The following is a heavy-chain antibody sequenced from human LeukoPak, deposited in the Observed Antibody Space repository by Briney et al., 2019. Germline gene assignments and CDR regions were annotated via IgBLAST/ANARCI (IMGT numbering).Heavy chain of an antibody. D-gene: IGHD2-21*02. CDR3: ARGYCSGDCFTLFDY. CDR2: INPNSGGT. V-gene: IGHV1-2*02. J-gene: IGHJ4*02. CDR1: GYMFTGYY. Sequence: EASVKVSCKASGYMFTGYYMHWVRQAPGQGLEWMGWINPNSGGTNYAQKFKGRVTMTRDTSISTAYMELSSLRSDDTAVYYCARGYCSGDCFTLFDYWGQGTLVTVSS.